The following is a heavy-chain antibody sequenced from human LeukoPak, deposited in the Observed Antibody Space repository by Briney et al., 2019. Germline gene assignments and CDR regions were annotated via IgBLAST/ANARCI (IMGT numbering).Heavy chain of an antibody. CDR3: ARGVANYYESSGYQN. Sequence: GGSLRLSCAPSGFIFSSYVMSWVRQAPGKGLEWVSTISVSGGSTYYADSVKGRFTISRDNSKNTLYLQMNSLRTEDAAVYYCARGVANYYESSGYQNWGQGTLVTVSS. J-gene: IGHJ4*02. D-gene: IGHD3-22*01. V-gene: IGHV3-23*01. CDR2: ISVSGGST. CDR1: GFIFSSYV.